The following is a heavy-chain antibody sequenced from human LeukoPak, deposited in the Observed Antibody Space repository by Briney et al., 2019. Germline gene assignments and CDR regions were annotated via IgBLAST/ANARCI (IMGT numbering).Heavy chain of an antibody. J-gene: IGHJ4*02. CDR3: ARERGILRFLED. CDR2: IYYSGST. V-gene: IGHV4-39*07. D-gene: IGHD3-3*01. CDR1: GGSISSSSYY. Sequence: PSGTLSLTCTVSGGSISSSSYYWGWIRQPPGKGLEWIGSIYYSGSTYYNPSLKSRVTISVDTSKNQFSLKLSSVTAADTAVYYCARERGILRFLEDWGQGTLVTVSS.